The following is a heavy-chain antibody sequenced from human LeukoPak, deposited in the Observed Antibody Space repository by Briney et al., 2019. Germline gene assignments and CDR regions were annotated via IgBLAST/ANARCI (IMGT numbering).Heavy chain of an antibody. D-gene: IGHD4-17*01. CDR3: AKTAAAVTMHYFDY. V-gene: IGHV3-23*01. CDR2: ISGSGGTT. Sequence: GGSLRLSCAASGFTFSNYVLSWVRQAPGKGLEWVSTISGSGGTTYYADSVKGRFTISRDNSENTLSLQMNSLRADDTAVYYCAKTAAAVTMHYFDYWGQGTLVTVS. J-gene: IGHJ4*02. CDR1: GFTFSNYV.